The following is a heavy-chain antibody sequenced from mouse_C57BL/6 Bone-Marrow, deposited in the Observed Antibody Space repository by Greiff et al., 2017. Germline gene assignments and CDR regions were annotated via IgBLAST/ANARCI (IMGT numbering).Heavy chain of an antibody. J-gene: IGHJ1*03. CDR2: INPGSGGT. CDR1: GYAFTNYL. D-gene: IGHD1-1*01. CDR3: ARYGSTYWYFDV. V-gene: IGHV1-54*01. Sequence: QVQLQQSGAELVRPGTSVKVSCKASGYAFTNYLIEWVKQRPGQGLEWIGVINPGSGGTNYNEKFKGKATLTADKSSSTAYMQLSSLTSEDPAVYFCARYGSTYWYFDVWGKGTTVTVSS.